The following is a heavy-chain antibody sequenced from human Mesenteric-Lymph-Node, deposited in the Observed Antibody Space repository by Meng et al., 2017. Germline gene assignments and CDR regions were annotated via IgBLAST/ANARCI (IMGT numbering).Heavy chain of an antibody. D-gene: IGHD4-17*01. CDR1: GFTFSNYW. J-gene: IGHJ2*01. Sequence: GESLKISCAASGFTFSNYWMTWVRQAPGKGLEWVSYISSSGSTIYYADSVKGRFTISRDNSKNTLYLQMNSLRAEDTAVYYCAKDQGDYGDYPDHWYFNLWGRGTLVTVSS. CDR2: ISSSGSTI. V-gene: IGHV3-23*01. CDR3: AKDQGDYGDYPDHWYFNL.